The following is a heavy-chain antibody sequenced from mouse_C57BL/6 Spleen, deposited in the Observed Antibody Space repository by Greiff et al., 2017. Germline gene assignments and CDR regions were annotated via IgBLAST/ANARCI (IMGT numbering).Heavy chain of an antibody. CDR2: IYPGDGDT. J-gene: IGHJ2*01. CDR3: ARGERGTAFDY. CDR1: GYAFSSYW. Sequence: VKLVESGAELVKPGASVKISCKASGYAFSSYWMNWVKQRPGKGLEWIGQIYPGDGDTNYNGKFKGKATLTADKSSSTAYMQLSSLTSEDSAVYFCARGERGTAFDYWGQGTTLTVSS. D-gene: IGHD1-2*01. V-gene: IGHV1-80*01.